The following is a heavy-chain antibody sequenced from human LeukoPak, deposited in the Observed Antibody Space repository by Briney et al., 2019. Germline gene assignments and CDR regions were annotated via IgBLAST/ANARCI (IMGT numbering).Heavy chain of an antibody. CDR3: AREPVTGTLNFFDR. CDR2: IKPNSGGT. Sequence: ASVTVSFTASGYTFTYYYLHWVRQAPGQGLEWMGWIKPNSGGTNYAHKFQGRVTMTRDTSLNTAYMELNRLISDDTAVYYCAREPVTGTLNFFDRWGQGALVTVTS. CDR1: GYTFTYYY. J-gene: IGHJ5*02. D-gene: IGHD6-19*01. V-gene: IGHV1-2*02.